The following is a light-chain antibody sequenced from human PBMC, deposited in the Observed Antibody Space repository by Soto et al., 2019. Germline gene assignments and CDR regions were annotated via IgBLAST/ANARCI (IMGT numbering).Light chain of an antibody. J-gene: IGLJ2*01. CDR1: SNDVGGYNF. CDR2: DVS. CDR3: TSYTTSNIVV. Sequence: QSALTQPASVSGSPGQSITISCTGTSNDVGGYNFVSWYQHHPGKAPKLMINDVSHRPSGVSNRFSGSKSGNTASLTISGLQAEDEADYYCTSYTTSNIVVFGGGTQLTVL. V-gene: IGLV2-14*01.